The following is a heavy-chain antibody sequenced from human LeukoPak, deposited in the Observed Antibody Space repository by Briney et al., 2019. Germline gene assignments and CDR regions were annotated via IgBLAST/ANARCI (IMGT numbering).Heavy chain of an antibody. V-gene: IGHV3-30*18. J-gene: IGHJ4*02. D-gene: IGHD4-17*01. Sequence: PGGSLRLSCAASGFTFSSYGMHWVRQAPGKGLEWVAVISYDGSNKYYADSVKGRFTISRDNSKNTLYLQMNSLRAEDTAVYYCAKDGSNYGDYASYWGQGTLVTVSS. CDR1: GFTFSSYG. CDR3: AKDGSNYGDYASY. CDR2: ISYDGSNK.